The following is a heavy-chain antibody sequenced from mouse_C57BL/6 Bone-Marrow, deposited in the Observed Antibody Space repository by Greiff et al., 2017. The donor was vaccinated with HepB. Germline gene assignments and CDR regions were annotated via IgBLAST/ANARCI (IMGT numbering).Heavy chain of an antibody. J-gene: IGHJ4*01. CDR1: GFNIKDYY. V-gene: IGHV14-1*01. CDR3: TISTTYYNAMDY. D-gene: IGHD2-12*01. CDR2: IDPEDGDT. Sequence: EVQLQQSGAELVRPGASVKLSCTASGFNIKDYYMHWVKQRPEQGLEWIGRIDPEDGDTEYAPKFQGKATMTADTSANTAYLQLSSLTSEDTAVYYSTISTTYYNAMDYWGQGTSVTVSS.